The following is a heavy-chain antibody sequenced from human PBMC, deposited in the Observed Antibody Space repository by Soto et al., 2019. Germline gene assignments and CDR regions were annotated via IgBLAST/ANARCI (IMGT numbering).Heavy chain of an antibody. CDR1: GFTFSSYS. CDR2: ISSSSSYI. Sequence: GGSLRLSCAASGFTFSSYSMNWVRQAPGKGLEWVSSISSSSSYIYYADSVKGRFTISRDNAKNSLYLQMNSLRAEDTAVYYCAREGHCSSTSCSEYYYYYMDVWGKGTTVTVSS. J-gene: IGHJ6*03. D-gene: IGHD2-2*01. CDR3: AREGHCSSTSCSEYYYYYMDV. V-gene: IGHV3-21*01.